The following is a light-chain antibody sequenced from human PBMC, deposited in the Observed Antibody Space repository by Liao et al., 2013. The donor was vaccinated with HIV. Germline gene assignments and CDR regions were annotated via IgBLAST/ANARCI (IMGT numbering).Light chain of an antibody. V-gene: IGLV3-21*01. CDR2: YDR. Sequence: SYVLTQPPSVSVAPGKTARITCGGNNIGSKSVHWYQQKPGQAPVLVIYYDRDRPSGIPERFSGSNSGNTATLTISRVEPGDEADYYCQLWDSSSDHPYVFGTGTKVTVL. CDR1: NIGSKS. J-gene: IGLJ1*01. CDR3: QLWDSSSDHPYV.